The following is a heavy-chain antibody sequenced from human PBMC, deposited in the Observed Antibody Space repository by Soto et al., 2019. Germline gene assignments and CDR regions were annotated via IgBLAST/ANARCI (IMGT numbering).Heavy chain of an antibody. CDR3: AREPPYGQWLVHYYYYGMDV. V-gene: IGHV3-30-3*01. Sequence: PGGSLRLSCAASGFTFSSYAMHWVRQAPGKGLEWVAVISYDGSNKYYADSVKGRFTISRDNSKNTLYLQMNSLRAEDTAVYYCAREPPYGQWLVHYYYYGMDVWGQGTTVTVSS. J-gene: IGHJ6*02. D-gene: IGHD6-19*01. CDR2: ISYDGSNK. CDR1: GFTFSSYA.